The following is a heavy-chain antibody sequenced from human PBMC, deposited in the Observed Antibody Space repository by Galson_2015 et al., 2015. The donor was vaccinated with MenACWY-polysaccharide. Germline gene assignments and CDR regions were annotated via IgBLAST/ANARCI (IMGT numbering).Heavy chain of an antibody. J-gene: IGHJ4*02. CDR2: MNPNSGNT. D-gene: IGHD3-10*01. V-gene: IGHV1-8*01. CDR3: ARGRRGITMVRGVRPIKYYFDY. CDR1: GYTFTSYD. Sequence: SVKVSCKASGYTFTSYDINWVRQATGQGLEWMGWMNPNSGNTGYAQKFQGRVTMTRNTSISTAYMELSSLRSEDTAVYYCARGRRGITMVRGVRPIKYYFDYWGQGTLVTVSS.